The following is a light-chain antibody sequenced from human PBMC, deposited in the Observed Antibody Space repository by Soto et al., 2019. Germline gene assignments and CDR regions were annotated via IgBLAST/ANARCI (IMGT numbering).Light chain of an antibody. V-gene: IGKV1-5*01. J-gene: IGKJ1*01. CDR1: QSIGSW. CDR2: DAS. CDR3: QQYNSYPGA. Sequence: DIQMTQSPSTLSAFVGDRVTITCRASQSIGSWLAFYHQKPGKAPKLLIYDASSLESGVPSRFSGSGSGTEFTLTISSLQPDDFASYTCQQYNSYPGAFGQGTKVDI.